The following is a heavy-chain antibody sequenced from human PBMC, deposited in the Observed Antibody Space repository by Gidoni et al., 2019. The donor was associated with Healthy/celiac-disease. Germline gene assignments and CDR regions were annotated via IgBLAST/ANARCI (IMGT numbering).Heavy chain of an antibody. Sequence: EVQLVESGGGLVQPGGSLKLSCAASGLTFSGSARHWVRQASGKGLEWVGRIRSKANSYATAYAASVKGRFTISRDDSKNTAYLQMNSLKTEDTAVYYCTIFGVVIISPMDVWGKGTTVTVSS. CDR3: TIFGVVIISPMDV. CDR2: IRSKANSYAT. CDR1: GLTFSGSA. J-gene: IGHJ6*03. D-gene: IGHD3-3*01. V-gene: IGHV3-73*01.